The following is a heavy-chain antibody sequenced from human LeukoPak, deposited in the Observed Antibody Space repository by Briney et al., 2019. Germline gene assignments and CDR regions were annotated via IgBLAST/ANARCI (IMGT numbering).Heavy chain of an antibody. V-gene: IGHV1-18*01. D-gene: IGHD3-10*01. J-gene: IGHJ4*02. CDR3: AREWFGEFTRASFDY. Sequence: ASVKVSFKASGYTFTNYGISWVRQAPGQGLEWMGWISAYTGDTIYSKKFQGRVTMTTDTSTSTAYMELRSLRSDDTAVYYCAREWFGEFTRASFDYWGQGTLVTVSS. CDR1: GYTFTNYG. CDR2: ISAYTGDT.